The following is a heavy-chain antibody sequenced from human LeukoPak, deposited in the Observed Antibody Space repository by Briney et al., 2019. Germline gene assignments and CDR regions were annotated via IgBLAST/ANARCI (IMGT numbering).Heavy chain of an antibody. J-gene: IGHJ4*02. CDR1: GFMFSSNW. Sequence: GGSLRLSCAASGFMFSSNWMSWVRQAPGKGLEWVANIKQDGSEKYYVDSVKGRFTISRDNAKNSLYLQMNSPRAEDTAVYYCAREYSDYFDYWGQGTLVTVSS. D-gene: IGHD5-12*01. V-gene: IGHV3-7*01. CDR2: IKQDGSEK. CDR3: AREYSDYFDY.